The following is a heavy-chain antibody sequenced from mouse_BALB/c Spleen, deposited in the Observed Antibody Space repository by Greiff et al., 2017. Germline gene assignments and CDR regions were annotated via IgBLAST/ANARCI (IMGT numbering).Heavy chain of an antibody. CDR3: ARDDYEDAY. CDR2: ISDGGSYT. CDR1: GFTFSDYY. J-gene: IGHJ3*01. Sequence: EVQGVESGGGLVKPGGSLKLSCAASGFTFSDYYMYWVRQTPEKRLEWVATISDGGSYTYYPDSVKGRFTISRDNAKNNLYLQMSSMKSEDTAMYYCARDDYEDAYWGQGTLVTVSA. D-gene: IGHD2-4*01. V-gene: IGHV5-4*02.